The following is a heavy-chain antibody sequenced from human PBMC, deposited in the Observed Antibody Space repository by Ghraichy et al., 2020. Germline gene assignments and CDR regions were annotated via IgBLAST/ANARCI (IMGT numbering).Heavy chain of an antibody. CDR3: ARTLPRSGFGMDI. J-gene: IGHJ6*02. CDR2: ISSRDTYM. D-gene: IGHD3-3*01. CDR1: GFTFNIST. Sequence: SCVASGFTFNISTMNWVRQAPGKGLEWVSSISSRDTYMYYADSVRGRFTISRDNAKNSLYLQMDSLRAEDTAMYYCARTLPRSGFGMDIWGQGTTVTVSS. V-gene: IGHV3-21*01.